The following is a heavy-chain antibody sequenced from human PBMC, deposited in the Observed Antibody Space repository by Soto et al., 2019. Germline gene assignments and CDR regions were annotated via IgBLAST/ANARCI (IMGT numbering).Heavy chain of an antibody. J-gene: IGHJ4*02. CDR2: IWYYGSNK. CDR3: ARSGDNYNRLDY. D-gene: IGHD1-1*01. V-gene: IGHV3-33*01. Sequence: GGSLRLSCAASGFTFSSYGMHWVRQAPGKGLEWVAVIWYYGSNKYYADSVKGRFSISRDNTKNLLYLQMNSLRAEDTAVYYCARSGDNYNRLDYWGQGTPVTVSS. CDR1: GFTFSSYG.